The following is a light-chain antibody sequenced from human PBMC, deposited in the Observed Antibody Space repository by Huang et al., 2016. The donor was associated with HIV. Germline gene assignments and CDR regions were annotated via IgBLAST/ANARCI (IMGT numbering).Light chain of an antibody. CDR3: QQYNTWPWT. J-gene: IGKJ1*01. V-gene: IGKV3-15*01. CDR1: EGVSTN. Sequence: EIVMTQSPATLSVSPGDGATLSCRASEGVSTNLAWYQQKPGQAPRLRIYGASTRAAGIPATFSGSGSATEFSLTISSLQSEDFAFYHCQQYNTWPWTFGQGTKVEI. CDR2: GAS.